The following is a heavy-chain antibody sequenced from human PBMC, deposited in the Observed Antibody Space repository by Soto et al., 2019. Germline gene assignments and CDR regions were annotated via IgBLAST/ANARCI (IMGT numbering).Heavy chain of an antibody. CDR3: AKDKNSDSSSWYWYFDL. CDR1: GFTFSSYG. D-gene: IGHD6-13*01. Sequence: GGSLRLSCAASGFTFSSYGMHWVRQAPGKGLEWVAVISYDGSNKYYADSVKGRFTISRDNSKNTLYLQMNSLRAEDTAVYYCAKDKNSDSSSWYWYFDLWGRGTLVTVSS. V-gene: IGHV3-30*18. CDR2: ISYDGSNK. J-gene: IGHJ2*01.